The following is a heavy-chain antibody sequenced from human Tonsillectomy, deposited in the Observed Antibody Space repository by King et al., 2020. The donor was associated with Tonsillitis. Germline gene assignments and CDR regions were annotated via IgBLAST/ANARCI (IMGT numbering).Heavy chain of an antibody. Sequence: VQLVESGGGVVQPGRSLRLSCAASGFTFSSYAMHWVRQAPGKGLEWVAVISYDGSNKYSADSVKGRFTISRDNSKNTLYLQMNSLRAEDTAVYYCAGGTTVVTPYDYWGQGTLVTVSS. J-gene: IGHJ4*02. CDR1: GFTFSSYA. CDR3: AGGTTVVTPYDY. CDR2: ISYDGSNK. V-gene: IGHV3-30-3*01. D-gene: IGHD4-23*01.